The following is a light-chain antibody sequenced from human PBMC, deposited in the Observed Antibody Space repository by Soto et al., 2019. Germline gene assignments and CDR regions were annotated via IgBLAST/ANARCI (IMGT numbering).Light chain of an antibody. CDR1: SSDVGDYNF. V-gene: IGLV2-14*01. CDR2: DVT. J-gene: IGLJ2*01. CDR3: SSYTSSTTRVI. Sequence: QSALTQPASVSGSPGQSITISCTGTSSDVGDYNFVSWYQQHPGKAPKFLIYDVTNRPSGVSNRFSGSKSGNTASLTISGLQAEDEADYYCSSYTSSTTRVIFGGGTKLTVL.